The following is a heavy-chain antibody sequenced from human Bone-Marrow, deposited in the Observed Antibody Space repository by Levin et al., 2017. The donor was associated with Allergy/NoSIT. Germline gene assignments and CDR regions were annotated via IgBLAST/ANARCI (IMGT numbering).Heavy chain of an antibody. CDR1: AFTFSSFA. CDR3: ARSGGSRDAFYI. CDR2: ISYDGTTE. V-gene: IGHV3-30-3*01. Sequence: GGSLRLSCAASAFTFSSFAMHWVRQAPGKGLDWVAFISYDGTTEYYADSVKGRFTISRDNSKNTLYLQMNSLRDEDTAVYYCARSGGSRDAFYIWGQGTMVTVSS. J-gene: IGHJ3*02. D-gene: IGHD6-25*01.